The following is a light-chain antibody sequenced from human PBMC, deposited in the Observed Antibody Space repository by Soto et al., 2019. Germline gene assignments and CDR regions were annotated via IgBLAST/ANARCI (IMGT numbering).Light chain of an antibody. J-gene: IGKJ5*01. CDR1: QAINRW. CDR3: QQANTFPIP. CDR2: TTS. V-gene: IGKV1-12*01. Sequence: DIQMTQSPSFMSASVGDRVTVTCRASQAINRWLAWYQQKPGKAPKLLIYTTSTLASGDPSRFSGSGSGTDFTLTISSLQPEDFATYYCQQANTFPIPFGQGTRLEIK.